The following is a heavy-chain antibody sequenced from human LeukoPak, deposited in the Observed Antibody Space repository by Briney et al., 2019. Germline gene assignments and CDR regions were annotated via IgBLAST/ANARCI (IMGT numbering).Heavy chain of an antibody. Sequence: GGSLRLSCAASGFTFSGHWMSWVRQDPGKVQEWVANINQGGSDKYYVDSVKGRFTISRDNANNLLYLQMNSLRGEDTAVYYCTRDRSRAEDDWGQGTLVTVSS. CDR1: GFTFSGHW. CDR2: INQGGSDK. J-gene: IGHJ4*02. V-gene: IGHV3-7*01. CDR3: TRDRSRAEDD. D-gene: IGHD1-14*01.